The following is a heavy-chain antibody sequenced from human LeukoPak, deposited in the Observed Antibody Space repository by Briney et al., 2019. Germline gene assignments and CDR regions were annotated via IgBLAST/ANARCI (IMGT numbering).Heavy chain of an antibody. Sequence: SETLSLTCTVSGGSISSYYWSWIRQPPGKGLEWIGYIYYSGSTNYNPSLKSRVTISVDTSKNRFSLKLSSVTAADTAVYYCTRERGAGGFDYWGQGTLVTVSS. CDR1: GGSISSYY. CDR3: TRERGAGGFDY. CDR2: IYYSGST. J-gene: IGHJ4*02. D-gene: IGHD3-16*01. V-gene: IGHV4-59*01.